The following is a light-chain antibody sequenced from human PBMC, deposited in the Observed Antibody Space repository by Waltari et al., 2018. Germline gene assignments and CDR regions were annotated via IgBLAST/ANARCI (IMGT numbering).Light chain of an antibody. CDR3: QQYDNWLGT. V-gene: IGKV3-15*01. CDR1: QRIRSN. J-gene: IGKJ1*01. Sequence: EIVMTQSPATLSVFLGERATLSCRASQRIRSNLAWYQHKPGQAPRLLIYGASTRATGIPARFSGSGSWTEFTLTISSLQSEDFAVYFCQQYDNWLGTFGQGTKLEIK. CDR2: GAS.